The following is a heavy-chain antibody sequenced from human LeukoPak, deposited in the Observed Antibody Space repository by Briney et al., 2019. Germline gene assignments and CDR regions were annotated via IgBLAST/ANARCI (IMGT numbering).Heavy chain of an antibody. V-gene: IGHV1-18*01. CDR1: GYTFTSYG. Sequence: ASVKVSCKASGYTFTSYGISWVRQAPGQGLEWMGWISAYNGNTNYAQKLQGRVTMTTDTSTSTAYMELRSLRSDDTAVYYCARGHYDDYYYYYYYGMDVWGQGTTVTVSS. CDR3: ARGHYDDYYYYYYYGMDV. CDR2: ISAYNGNT. D-gene: IGHD1-26*01. J-gene: IGHJ6*02.